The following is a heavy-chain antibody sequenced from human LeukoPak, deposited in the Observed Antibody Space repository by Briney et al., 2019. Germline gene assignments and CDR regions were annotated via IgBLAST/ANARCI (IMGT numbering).Heavy chain of an antibody. CDR1: GGSISSYY. Sequence: PLETLSLTCSVSGGSISSYYWSWIRQPPGEGLEYIGYIYYSGSTNYNPSLKSRVAISVDTSKDQFSLNLTSVTAADTAVYYCARLKCISTTCPSRYVMDVWGQGTTVTVSS. CDR2: IYYSGST. V-gene: IGHV4-59*01. CDR3: ARLKCISTTCPSRYVMDV. J-gene: IGHJ6*02. D-gene: IGHD2-2*01.